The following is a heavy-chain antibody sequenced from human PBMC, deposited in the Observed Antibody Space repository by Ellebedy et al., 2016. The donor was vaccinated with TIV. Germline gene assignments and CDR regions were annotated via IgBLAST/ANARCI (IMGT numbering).Heavy chain of an antibody. J-gene: IGHJ6*03. CDR3: ARDGDLYCSSTSCDYYYYMDV. V-gene: IGHV3-23*01. CDR1: GFTFSSYA. CDR2: ISGSGGST. D-gene: IGHD2-2*01. Sequence: GESLKISXAASGFTFSSYAMSWVRQAPGKGLEWVSAISGSGGSTYYADSVKGRFTISRDNSKNTLYLQMNSLRAEDTAVYYCARDGDLYCSSTSCDYYYYMDVWGKGTTVTVSS.